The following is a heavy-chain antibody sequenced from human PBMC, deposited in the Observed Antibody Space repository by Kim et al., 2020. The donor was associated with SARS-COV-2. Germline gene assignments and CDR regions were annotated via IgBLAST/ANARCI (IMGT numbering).Heavy chain of an antibody. D-gene: IGHD5-12*01. CDR3: ARDQRLRFRYFDY. CDR1: GFTFSSYG. Sequence: GGSLRLSCAASGFTFSSYGMHWVRQAPGKGLEWVAVIWYDGSNKYYADSVKGRFTISRDNSKNTLYLQMNSLRAEDTAVYYCARDQRLRFRYFDYWGQGTLVTVSS. V-gene: IGHV3-33*01. CDR2: IWYDGSNK. J-gene: IGHJ4*02.